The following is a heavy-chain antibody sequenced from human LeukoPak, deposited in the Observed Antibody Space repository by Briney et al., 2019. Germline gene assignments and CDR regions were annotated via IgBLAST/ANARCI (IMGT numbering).Heavy chain of an antibody. J-gene: IGHJ4*02. CDR2: ISSGSSYI. CDR3: ARDPRPFGCSSDTCPRYYFDY. CDR1: GFTFSSYW. D-gene: IGHD2-2*01. V-gene: IGHV3-21*01. Sequence: GSLRLSCAASGFTFSSYWMHWVRQAPGKGLEWVSSISSGSSYIYYADSVKGRFTISRDNAKNSLFLQMNTLRAEDTAVYYCARDPRPFGCSSDTCPRYYFDYWGQGVLVTVSS.